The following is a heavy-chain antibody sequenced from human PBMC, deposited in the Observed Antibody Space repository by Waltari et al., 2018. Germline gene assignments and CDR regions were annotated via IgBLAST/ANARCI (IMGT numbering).Heavy chain of an antibody. CDR3: ARGARRTTVTTGWWYFDL. V-gene: IGHV3-74*01. CDR2: SNSDGIST. J-gene: IGHJ2*01. D-gene: IGHD4-17*01. Sequence: EVQLVESGGGLVQPGGSLRLSCAASGFTYSMYWMHWVRQAPGKGLVWVARSNSDGISTSYADSVKGRITISKDNAKNTVYLQMNSLRAEDTAIYYCARGARRTTVTTGWWYFDLWGRGTLVTVSS. CDR1: GFTYSMYW.